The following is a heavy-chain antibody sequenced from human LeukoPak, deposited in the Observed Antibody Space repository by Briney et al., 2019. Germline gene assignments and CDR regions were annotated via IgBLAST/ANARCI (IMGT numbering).Heavy chain of an antibody. V-gene: IGHV1-2*02. J-gene: IGHJ3*02. CDR1: GYTFTGYY. CDR2: INPNSGGT. Sequence: ASVKVSRKASGYTFTGYYMHWVRQAPGQGLEWMGWINPNSGGTNYAQKFQGRVTMTRDTSISTAYMELSRLRSDDTAVYYCARDPLLRIEAFDIWGQGTMVTVSS. CDR3: ARDPLLRIEAFDI. D-gene: IGHD2-15*01.